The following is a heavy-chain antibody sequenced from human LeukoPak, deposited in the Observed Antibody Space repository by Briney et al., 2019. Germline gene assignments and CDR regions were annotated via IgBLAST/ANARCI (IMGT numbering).Heavy chain of an antibody. CDR2: ISGSGGST. CDR3: AKPSSGWYVRFDY. CDR1: GFPFGTYA. V-gene: IGHV3-23*01. J-gene: IGHJ4*02. D-gene: IGHD6-19*01. Sequence: GGSLRLSCTGSGFPFGTYAMSWVRQAPGKGLEWVSVISGSGGSTYYADSVKGRFTISRDNSKNTLYLQMNSLRAEDTAVYYCAKPSSGWYVRFDYWGQGTLVTVSS.